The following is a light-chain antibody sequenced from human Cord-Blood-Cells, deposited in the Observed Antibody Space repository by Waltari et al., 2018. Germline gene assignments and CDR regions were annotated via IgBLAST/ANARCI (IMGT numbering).Light chain of an antibody. CDR1: NIGSTR. V-gene: IGLV3-21*04. CDR2: YDS. Sequence: SYVLTQPPSVSVAPGKTARITCGGNNIGSTRVHWYQQKPGQAPVLVIYYDSDRPSGIPERFSDSNSGNTATLTISRVEAGDEADYYCQVWDSSSDHVVFGGGTKLTVL. CDR3: QVWDSSSDHVV. J-gene: IGLJ2*01.